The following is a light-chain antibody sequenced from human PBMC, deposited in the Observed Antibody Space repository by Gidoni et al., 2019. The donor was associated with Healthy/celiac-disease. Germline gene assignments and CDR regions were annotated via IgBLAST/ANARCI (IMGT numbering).Light chain of an antibody. V-gene: IGLV2-23*03. Sequence: QSALTQPASVSGSPGQSITISCTGTSSDVGRYNLVSWYQQHPGKAPKLMIYEGSKRPSGVSNRFSGSKSGNTASLTISGLQAEDEADYYCCSYAGSSTFVLFGGGTKLTVL. CDR3: CSYAGSSTFVL. J-gene: IGLJ2*01. CDR2: EGS. CDR1: SSDVGRYNL.